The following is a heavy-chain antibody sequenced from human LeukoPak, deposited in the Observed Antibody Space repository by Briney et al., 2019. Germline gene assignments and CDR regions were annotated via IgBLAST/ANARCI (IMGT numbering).Heavy chain of an antibody. Sequence: ASVKVSCKASGYTFTSYDINWVRQATGQGLEWMGWMNPNSGNTGYAQKFQGRVTMTRNTSISTAYMELSSLRSEDTAVYYCATGGYCSSTSFYLSYGMDAWGQGTTVTVSS. J-gene: IGHJ6*02. CDR2: MNPNSGNT. CDR1: GYTFTSYD. CDR3: ATGGYCSSTSFYLSYGMDA. V-gene: IGHV1-8*01. D-gene: IGHD2-2*01.